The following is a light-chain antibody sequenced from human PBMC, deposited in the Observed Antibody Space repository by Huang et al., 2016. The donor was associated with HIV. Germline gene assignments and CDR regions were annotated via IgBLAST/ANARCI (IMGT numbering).Light chain of an antibody. CDR2: GAS. Sequence: DIQMTQSPSSLSASVGVRVTITCRASQNIKKYLNWYQQKPGKAPKLLIYGASSLQSVVPSRCSGSGAGTDFTLTISRLQPEDFATYYCQQSYSTLLFTFGPGTKVDI. CDR3: QQSYSTLLFT. V-gene: IGKV1-39*01. CDR1: QNIKKY. J-gene: IGKJ3*01.